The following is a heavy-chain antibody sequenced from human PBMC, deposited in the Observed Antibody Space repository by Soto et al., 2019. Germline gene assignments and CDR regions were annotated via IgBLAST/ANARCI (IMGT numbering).Heavy chain of an antibody. V-gene: IGHV4-34*01. CDR1: GGSFSGYY. J-gene: IGHJ4*02. D-gene: IGHD3-3*01. Sequence: PSETLSLTCAVYGGSFSGYYWSWIRQPPGKGLEWIGEINHSGSTNYNPSLKSRVTISVDTSKNQFSLKLSSVTAADTAVYYCARGDYDFWSGYWYYFDYWGQGTLVTVSS. CDR3: ARGDYDFWSGYWYYFDY. CDR2: INHSGST.